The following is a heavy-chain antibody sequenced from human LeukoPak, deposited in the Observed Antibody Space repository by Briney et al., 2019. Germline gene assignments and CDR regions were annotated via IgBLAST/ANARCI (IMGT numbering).Heavy chain of an antibody. Sequence: SETLSLTCSVSSGSISGYYWSWIRQPPGKGLEWIGDIYYSGSTNYNPSLKSRVTISVDTSKSQFSLKVNAVTAADTAVYYCASGTYYYFDFWGQGALVTVSS. V-gene: IGHV4-59*01. J-gene: IGHJ4*02. CDR2: IYYSGST. CDR3: ASGTYYYFDF. CDR1: SGSISGYY. D-gene: IGHD6-13*01.